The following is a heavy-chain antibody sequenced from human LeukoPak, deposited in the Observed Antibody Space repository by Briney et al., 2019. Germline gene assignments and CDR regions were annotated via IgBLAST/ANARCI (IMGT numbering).Heavy chain of an antibody. J-gene: IGHJ4*02. CDR2: INHSGST. CDR3: ARGRDY. V-gene: IGHV4-34*01. CDR1: GGSFSGYY. Sequence: SETLSLTCAVYGGSFSGYYWSWIRQPPGKGLEWIGEINHSGSTNYNPSLKSRVTISIDTSKNQFSLKLSSVTAADTAVYYCARGRDYWGQGTLVTVSS.